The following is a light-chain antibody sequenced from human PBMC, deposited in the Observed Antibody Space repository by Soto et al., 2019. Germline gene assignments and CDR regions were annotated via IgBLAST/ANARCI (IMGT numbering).Light chain of an antibody. CDR2: GTS. CDR3: QQSYTTPYT. Sequence: DIQMTQSPSSLSASVGDRVTITCRASQSIRNYLDWYQQKPGKAPNLLIYGTSSLQSGVPSRFSGSGSETDFALTISSLQPEDFATYFCQQSYTTPYTFGQGTKLEIK. CDR1: QSIRNY. V-gene: IGKV1-39*01. J-gene: IGKJ2*01.